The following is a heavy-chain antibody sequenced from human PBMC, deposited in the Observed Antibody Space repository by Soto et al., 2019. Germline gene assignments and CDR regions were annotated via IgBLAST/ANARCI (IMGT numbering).Heavy chain of an antibody. D-gene: IGHD2-15*01. CDR2: IYTSGST. Sequence: SETLSLTCTVSGDSIRSYYWSWIRQPAGKGLEWIGRIYTSGSTNYNPSLKSRATMSVDTSKNQFSLKLSSVTAADTAVYYCARGSKLPNWFDPWGQGTLVTVSS. V-gene: IGHV4-4*07. CDR3: ARGSKLPNWFDP. CDR1: GDSIRSYY. J-gene: IGHJ5*02.